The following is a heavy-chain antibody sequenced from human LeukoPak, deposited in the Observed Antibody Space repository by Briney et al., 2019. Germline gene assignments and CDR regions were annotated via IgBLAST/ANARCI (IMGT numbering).Heavy chain of an antibody. CDR1: GFTFSDYY. J-gene: IGHJ4*02. Sequence: PGGSLRLSCAASGFTFSDYYMSWIRQAPGKGLEWVSYISSGGSTMYYADSVKGRFTISRDNSKNTLYLQMNSLRAEDTAVYYCAVGGGYSSSWYTPFDYWGQGTLVTVSS. CDR2: ISSGGSTM. V-gene: IGHV3-11*04. CDR3: AVGGGYSSSWYTPFDY. D-gene: IGHD6-13*01.